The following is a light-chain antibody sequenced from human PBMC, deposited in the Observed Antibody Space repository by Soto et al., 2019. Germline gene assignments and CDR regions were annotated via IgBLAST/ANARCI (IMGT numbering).Light chain of an antibody. Sequence: QSVLTQPASVSGSPGQSITISCTGTSSAVGGYNYVSWYQQHPGKAPKLMIYEVSNRPSGVSNRFSGSRSGNTASLTISGLQAEDEAEYYCNSYTSSSTFVLGTGTKLTVL. CDR2: EVS. CDR1: SSAVGGYNY. V-gene: IGLV2-14*01. CDR3: NSYTSSSTFV. J-gene: IGLJ1*01.